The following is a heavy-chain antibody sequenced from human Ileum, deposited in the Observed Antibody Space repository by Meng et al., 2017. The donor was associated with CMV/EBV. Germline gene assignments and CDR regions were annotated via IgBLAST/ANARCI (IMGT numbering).Heavy chain of an antibody. CDR3: ARLYSGSYYN. CDR1: GLTFRDYY. CDR2: IFSGGSTM. V-gene: IGHV3-11*04. J-gene: IGHJ4*02. D-gene: IGHD1-26*01. Sequence: LSCAASGLTFRDYYMIWIRQAPGKGLEWISYIFSGGSTMYYADSVKGRFTISRDNTKNSLYLQMNSLRAEDTAIYYCARLYSGSYYNWGRGALVTVSS.